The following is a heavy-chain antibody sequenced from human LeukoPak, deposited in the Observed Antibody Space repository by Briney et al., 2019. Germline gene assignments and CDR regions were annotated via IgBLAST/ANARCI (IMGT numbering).Heavy chain of an antibody. CDR1: GFTFSSYS. CDR3: ARDDGSYHGPFDY. V-gene: IGHV3-21*01. CDR2: ISSSSSYI. Sequence: GGSLRLSCAAPGFTFSSYSMNWVRQAPGKGLEWVSSISSSSSYIYYADSVKGRFTISRDNAKNSLYLQMNSLRAEDTAVYYCARDDGSYHGPFDYWGQGTLVTVSS. J-gene: IGHJ4*02. D-gene: IGHD1-26*01.